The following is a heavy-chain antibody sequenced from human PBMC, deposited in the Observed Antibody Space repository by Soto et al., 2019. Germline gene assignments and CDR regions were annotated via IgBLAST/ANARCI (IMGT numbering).Heavy chain of an antibody. Sequence: ASVKVSCKASGYTFTSYDINWARQATGQGLEWMGWMNPNSGNTGYAQKFQGRVTMTRNTSISTAYMELSSLRSEDTAVYYCARPYCSGGSCYFIDICVQGTMVTVSS. D-gene: IGHD2-15*01. J-gene: IGHJ3*02. V-gene: IGHV1-8*01. CDR1: GYTFTSYD. CDR2: MNPNSGNT. CDR3: ARPYCSGGSCYFIDI.